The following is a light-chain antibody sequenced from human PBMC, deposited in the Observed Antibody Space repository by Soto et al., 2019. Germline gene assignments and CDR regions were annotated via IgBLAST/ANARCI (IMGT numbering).Light chain of an antibody. Sequence: IQMTQSPSSLSASVGDRVTICCRASQSIRNYVSWYQQKPGTAPKLLIRAASTLQSGVPSRFSGSGSGTDFTLTISSLQIEDFATYFCQQTDSTPQTFGQGTNVEI. J-gene: IGKJ1*01. CDR3: QQTDSTPQT. CDR2: AAS. V-gene: IGKV1-39*01. CDR1: QSIRNY.